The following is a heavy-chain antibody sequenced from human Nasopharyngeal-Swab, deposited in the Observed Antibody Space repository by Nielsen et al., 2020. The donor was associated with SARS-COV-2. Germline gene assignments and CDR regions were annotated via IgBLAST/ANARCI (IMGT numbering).Heavy chain of an antibody. D-gene: IGHD6-6*01. CDR3: ARDPTPAVDSSSSLDYYYGMDV. CDR1: GYTFTSYY. CDR2: INPSGGST. J-gene: IGHJ6*02. V-gene: IGHV1-46*01. Sequence: ASVKVSCKASGYTFTSYYMHWLRQAPGQGLEWMGIINPSGGSTCYAQKFQGRVTMTRDTSTSTVYMELSSLRSEDTAVYYCARDPTPAVDSSSSLDYYYGMDVWGQGTTVTVSS.